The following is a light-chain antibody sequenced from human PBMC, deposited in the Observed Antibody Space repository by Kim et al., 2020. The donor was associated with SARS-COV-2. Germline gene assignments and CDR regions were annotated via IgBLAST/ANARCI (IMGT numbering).Light chain of an antibody. Sequence: QAVVTQEPSLTVSPGETVTLTCASGTGTVTSGYYPTWFQQKPGQPPRALIYSVRNRHSWTPARFSGSLLGGKAVLTVSGVQPEDEADYYCLLYYGGANLVFGGGTKVTVL. J-gene: IGLJ2*01. CDR1: TGTVTSGYY. CDR2: SVR. CDR3: LLYYGGANLV. V-gene: IGLV7-43*01.